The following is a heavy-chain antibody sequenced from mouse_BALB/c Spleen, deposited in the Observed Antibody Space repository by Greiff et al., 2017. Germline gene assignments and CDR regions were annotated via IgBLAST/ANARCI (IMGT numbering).Heavy chain of an antibody. D-gene: IGHD1-1*01. Sequence: DVKLVESGGGLVKPGGSLKLSCAASGFAFSSYDMSWVRQTPEKRLEWVAYISSGGGSTYYPDTVKGRFTISRDNAKNTLYLQMSSLKSEDTAMYYCARHGSSYFDYWGQGTTLTVSS. J-gene: IGHJ2*01. CDR1: GFAFSSYD. V-gene: IGHV5-12-1*01. CDR3: ARHGSSYFDY. CDR2: ISSGGGST.